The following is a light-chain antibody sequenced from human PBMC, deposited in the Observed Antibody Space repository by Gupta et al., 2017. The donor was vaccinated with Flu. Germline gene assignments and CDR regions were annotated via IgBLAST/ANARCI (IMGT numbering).Light chain of an antibody. J-gene: IGKJ2*01. CDR2: GAS. Sequence: PSSLSASIGDRVTITCRASQSISMYLNWYQQKPGQAPKLLIYGASSVQSGVPSRFSGRGSGTEFTLTISSLQPEDFAVYYCQQTYSSWHTFGQGTKVEI. CDR3: QQTYSSWHT. V-gene: IGKV1-39*01. CDR1: QSISMY.